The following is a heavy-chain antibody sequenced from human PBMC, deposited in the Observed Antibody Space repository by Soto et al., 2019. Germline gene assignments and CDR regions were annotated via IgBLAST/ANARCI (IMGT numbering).Heavy chain of an antibody. CDR1: GFTFSSYW. CDR3: ARDLEYPVVSQQLVGGYYYGMDV. Sequence: GGSLRLSCAASGFTFSSYWMHWVRQAPGKGLVWVSRINSDGSSTSYADSVKGRFTISRDNAKNTLYLQMNSLRAEDTAVYYCARDLEYPVVSQQLVGGYYYGMDVWGQGTTVTVSS. D-gene: IGHD6-13*01. J-gene: IGHJ6*02. CDR2: INSDGSST. V-gene: IGHV3-74*01.